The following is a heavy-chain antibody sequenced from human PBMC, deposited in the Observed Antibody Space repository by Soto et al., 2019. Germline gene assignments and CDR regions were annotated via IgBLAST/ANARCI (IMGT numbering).Heavy chain of an antibody. CDR1: GGSISSYY. J-gene: IGHJ4*02. Sequence: SETLSLTCTVSGGSISSYYWSWIRQPPGKGLEWIGYIYYSGSTNYNPSLKSRVTISVDTSKNQFSPKLSSVTAADTAVYYCARGSTYYYDSSGYYYQYYFDYWGQGTLVTVS. V-gene: IGHV4-59*01. D-gene: IGHD3-22*01. CDR3: ARGSTYYYDSSGYYYQYYFDY. CDR2: IYYSGST.